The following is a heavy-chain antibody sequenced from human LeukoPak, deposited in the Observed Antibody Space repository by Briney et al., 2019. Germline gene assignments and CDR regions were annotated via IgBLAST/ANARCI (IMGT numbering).Heavy chain of an antibody. V-gene: IGHV3-30*18. J-gene: IGHJ6*02. CDR2: ISYDGSNK. Sequence: PGRSLRLSCAASGFTFSSYGIHWVRQAPGKGLEWVAVISYDGSNKYYADSVKGRFIISRDNSKNTVYLQMNSLRAEDTAVYYCAKVPHYGAGGFYYGMDVWGQGTTVTVSS. CDR3: AKVPHYGAGGFYYGMDV. CDR1: GFTFSSYG. D-gene: IGHD3-16*01.